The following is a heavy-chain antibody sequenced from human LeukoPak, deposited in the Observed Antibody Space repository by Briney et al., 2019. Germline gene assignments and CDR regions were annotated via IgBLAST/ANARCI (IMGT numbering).Heavy chain of an antibody. CDR3: AREIAAVATGNFDF. Sequence: ASVKVSCKASGYTFTDYSMHWVRQAPGQGLEWMGWINPNSGGTNYAQKFQGRVTMTRDTSISTAYMELSGLRSDDTAVYYCAREIAAVATGNFDFWGQGTLVTVSS. J-gene: IGHJ4*02. CDR2: INPNSGGT. V-gene: IGHV1-2*02. D-gene: IGHD6-13*01. CDR1: GYTFTDYS.